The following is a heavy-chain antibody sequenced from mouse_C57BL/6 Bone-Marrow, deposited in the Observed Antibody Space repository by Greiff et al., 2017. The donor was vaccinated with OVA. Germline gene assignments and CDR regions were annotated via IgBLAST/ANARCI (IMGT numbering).Heavy chain of an antibody. CDR1: GFTFSDYG. J-gene: IGHJ4*01. Sequence: EVQLVESGGGLVKPGGSLKLSCAASGFTFSDYGMHWVRQAPEKGLEWVAYISSGSSTIYYADTVKGRFTISRDNAKNTLFLQMTSLRSEDTAMYYCARPGQPDYYAMDYWGQGTSVTVSS. CDR2: ISSGSSTI. V-gene: IGHV5-17*01. CDR3: ARPGQPDYYAMDY. D-gene: IGHD6-1*01.